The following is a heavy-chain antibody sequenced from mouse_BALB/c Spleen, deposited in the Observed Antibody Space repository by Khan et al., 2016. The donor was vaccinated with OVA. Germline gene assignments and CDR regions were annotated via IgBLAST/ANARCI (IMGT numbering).Heavy chain of an antibody. CDR1: GLNIKDTY. CDR3: ARTVGN. J-gene: IGHJ4*01. V-gene: IGHV14-3*02. Sequence: VQLQQSGAELVKSGATVKLSCTASGLNIKDTYMHWLKQWPEQGLEWIGRIDPPNGNTKYAPKFQGKATITADTSSNTSYLQLTSLTSDETDVYYCARTVGNWGQGTTVTVSS. CDR2: IDPPNGNT. D-gene: IGHD1-1*01.